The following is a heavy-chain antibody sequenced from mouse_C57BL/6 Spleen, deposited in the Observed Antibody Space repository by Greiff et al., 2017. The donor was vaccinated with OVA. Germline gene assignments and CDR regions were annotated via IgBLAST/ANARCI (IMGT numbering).Heavy chain of an antibody. CDR1: GYTFTSYW. Sequence: VQLQQPGAELVKPGASVKMSCKASGYTFTSYWITWVKQRPGQGLEWIGDIYPGSGSTNYNEKFKSKATLTVDTSSSTAYMQRSSLTSEDSAVYYGAGSTYYVGSSCYFDVWGTGPRSPSPQ. CDR3: AGSTYYVGSSCYFDV. J-gene: IGHJ1*03. D-gene: IGHD1-1*01. CDR2: IYPGSGST. V-gene: IGHV1-55*01.